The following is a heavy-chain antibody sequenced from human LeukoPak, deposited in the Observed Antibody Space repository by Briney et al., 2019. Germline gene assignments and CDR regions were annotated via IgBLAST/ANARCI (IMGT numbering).Heavy chain of an antibody. Sequence: ASVKVSCKASGGTFSSYAISWVRQAPGQGLEWMGGIIPIFGTANYAQKFQGRVTIATDESTSTAYMELSSLRSEDTAVYYCARDGPYYDYVWGTPNFDYWGQGTLVTVSS. CDR1: GGTFSSYA. J-gene: IGHJ4*02. D-gene: IGHD3-16*01. V-gene: IGHV1-69*05. CDR3: ARDGPYYDYVWGTPNFDY. CDR2: IIPIFGTA.